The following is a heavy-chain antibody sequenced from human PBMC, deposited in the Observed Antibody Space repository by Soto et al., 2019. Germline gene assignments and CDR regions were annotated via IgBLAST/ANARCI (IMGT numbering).Heavy chain of an antibody. CDR1: EFTFSNYA. CDR2: ISYAGGTT. V-gene: IGHV3-23*01. J-gene: IGHJ4*02. D-gene: IGHD3-22*01. CDR3: AKNPGYYYDGTGYHFDY. Sequence: EVQLLESGGGLVQPGGSLRLSCAASEFTFSNYAMSWVRQAPGKGLEWVSAISYAGGTTYYADSVKGRFTISRDNSKNALYLQMNSLTVEDTVAYYYAKNPGYYYDGTGYHFDYWCQATLVTVSS.